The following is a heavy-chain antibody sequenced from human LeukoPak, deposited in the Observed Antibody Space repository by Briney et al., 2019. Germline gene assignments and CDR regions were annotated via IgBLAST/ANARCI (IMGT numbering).Heavy chain of an antibody. V-gene: IGHV3-20*04. Sequence: GGSLRLSCAASGFTFDDYGMSWVRQAPGKGLEWVSGINWNGGSTGYADSVKGRFTISRDNAKNSLYLQMNSLRAEDTALYYCAREGELRYTYYYGSGSYGYFDYWGQGTLVTVSS. D-gene: IGHD3-10*01. CDR1: GFTFDDYG. CDR3: AREGELRYTYYYGSGSYGYFDY. CDR2: INWNGGST. J-gene: IGHJ4*02.